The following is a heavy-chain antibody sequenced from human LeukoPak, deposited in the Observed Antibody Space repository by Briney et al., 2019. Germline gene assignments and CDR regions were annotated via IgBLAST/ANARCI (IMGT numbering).Heavy chain of an antibody. CDR1: GGTFGSYA. D-gene: IGHD3-10*02. CDR3: ARGDSVLQY. Sequence: GASVKVSCKPSGGTFGSYAVNWVRQAPGQGREWVGKIVPLLGVPKYAQKFQERVTITADKSTSTAYMELSSLTSDDTAVYYCARGDSVLQYWGPGTLVTVSS. V-gene: IGHV1-69*04. CDR2: IVPLLGVP. J-gene: IGHJ4*02.